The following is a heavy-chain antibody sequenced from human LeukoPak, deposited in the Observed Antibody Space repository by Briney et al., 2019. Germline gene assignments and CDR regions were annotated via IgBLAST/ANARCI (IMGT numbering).Heavy chain of an antibody. Sequence: GGSLRLSCAASGFTFDDYAMHWVRQAPGKGLEWVSGISWNSGSIGYADSVKGRFTISRDNAKNSLYLQMNSLRAEDTALYYCAKGSPHYYGSGSYYLDIDYWGQGTLVTVSS. CDR2: ISWNSGSI. CDR3: AKGSPHYYGSGSYYLDIDY. J-gene: IGHJ4*02. CDR1: GFTFDDYA. V-gene: IGHV3-9*01. D-gene: IGHD3-10*01.